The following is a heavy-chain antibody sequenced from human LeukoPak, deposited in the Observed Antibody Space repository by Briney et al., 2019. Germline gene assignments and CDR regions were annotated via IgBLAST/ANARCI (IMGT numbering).Heavy chain of an antibody. V-gene: IGHV6-1*01. J-gene: IGHJ3*01. CDR2: TYYGSGWSI. Sequence: TSQTLSLTCAISGDSVSSNRATWNWIRQSPSRGLEWLGRTYYGSGWSIEYASSVRSRITIHSDTSRNQFSLQVTSVTPEDTAVYYCARSNEVGAFDVWGQGIMVIVSS. D-gene: IGHD1-1*01. CDR3: ARSNEVGAFDV. CDR1: GDSVSSNRAT.